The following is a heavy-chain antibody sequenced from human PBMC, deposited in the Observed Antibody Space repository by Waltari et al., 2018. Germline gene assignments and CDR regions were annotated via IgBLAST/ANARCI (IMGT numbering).Heavy chain of an antibody. J-gene: IGHJ4*02. CDR2: INAGNGNT. Sequence: QVQLVQSGAEVKKPGASVKVSCKASGYTFTSYAMHWVRQAPGQRLEWMGWINAGNGNTKYSQKFQGRVTITRDTSASTAYMELSSLRSEGTAVYYCASTRYCSGGSCYGSYWGQGTLVTVSS. D-gene: IGHD2-15*01. CDR1: GYTFTSYA. V-gene: IGHV1-3*01. CDR3: ASTRYCSGGSCYGSY.